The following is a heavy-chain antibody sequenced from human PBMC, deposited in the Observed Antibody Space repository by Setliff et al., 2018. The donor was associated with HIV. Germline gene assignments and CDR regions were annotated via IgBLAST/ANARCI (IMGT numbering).Heavy chain of an antibody. J-gene: IGHJ3*01. V-gene: IGHV1-2*06. CDR1: GFLVTGYN. CDR2: INPNNGGT. Sequence: ASVKVSCKALGFLVTGYNVHWVRQAPGHGPEWLGRINPNNGGTHYAQKFQGRVTMSLDTSTSTVYLELKTLTSDDTAFYYCVRPRVFDSFDVWGPGTMVTVSS. CDR3: VRPRVFDSFDV.